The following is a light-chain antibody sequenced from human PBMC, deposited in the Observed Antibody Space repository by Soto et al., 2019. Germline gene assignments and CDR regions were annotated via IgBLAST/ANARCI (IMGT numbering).Light chain of an antibody. Sequence: IVLTQSPATLSVSPGERATLSCRASQSVSSNLAWYQQKPGQAPRLLIYGASTRATDMPGRFSGRGSGTEFTLTISSLQSEDFAVYYCQQYKKWPRTFGQGTKVDI. CDR1: QSVSSN. V-gene: IGKV3-15*01. CDR2: GAS. J-gene: IGKJ1*01. CDR3: QQYKKWPRT.